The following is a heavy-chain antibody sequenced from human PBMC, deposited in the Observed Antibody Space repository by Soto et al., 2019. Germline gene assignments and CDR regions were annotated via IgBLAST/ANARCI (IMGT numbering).Heavy chain of an antibody. CDR3: AKDSSTSSIYYYYGMDV. D-gene: IGHD2-2*01. CDR2: ISWDGGST. Sequence: GSLRLSCADSGFTFDDYTMHWVRQAPGKVLEWVSLISWDGGSTYYADSVKGRFTISRDNSKNSLYLQMNSLRTEDTALYYCAKDSSTSSIYYYYGMDVWGQGTTVTVSS. J-gene: IGHJ6*02. V-gene: IGHV3-43*01. CDR1: GFTFDDYT.